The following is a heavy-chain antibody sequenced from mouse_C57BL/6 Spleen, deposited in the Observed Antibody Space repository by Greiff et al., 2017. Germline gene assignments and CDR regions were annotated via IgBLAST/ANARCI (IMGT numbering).Heavy chain of an antibody. D-gene: IGHD2-4*01. CDR3: AWDADYEGAWFDD. CDR2: IYPGSGGT. Sequence: QVQLQQPGAELVKPGASVKMSCKASGYTFTSYWMTWVKQRPGQGLEWIGGIYPGSGGTNYNEKFKGKATLTVDTSSSTAYLQLSSLTSEDSAVYYCAWDADYEGAWFDDWGQGTLVTVSA. J-gene: IGHJ3*01. CDR1: GYTFTSYW. V-gene: IGHV1-55*01.